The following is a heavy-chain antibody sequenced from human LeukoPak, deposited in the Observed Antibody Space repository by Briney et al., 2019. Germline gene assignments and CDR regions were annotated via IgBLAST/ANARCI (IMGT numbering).Heavy chain of an antibody. J-gene: IGHJ4*02. CDR3: ARDSSDYGGNSGY. D-gene: IGHD4-23*01. CDR2: ISSSGSYI. Sequence: GGSLRLSCAASGFTFSSYSMNWVRQAPGKGLEWVSSISSSGSYIYYADSVKGRFTISRDNAKNSLYLQRNSLRAEDTAVYYCARDSSDYGGNSGYWGQGTLVTVSS. V-gene: IGHV3-21*01. CDR1: GFTFSSYS.